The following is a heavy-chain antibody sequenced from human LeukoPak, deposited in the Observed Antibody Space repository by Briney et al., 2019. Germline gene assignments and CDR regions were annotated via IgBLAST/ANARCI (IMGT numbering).Heavy chain of an antibody. Sequence: GASVKVSCKASGYTFTSYGISWVRQAPGQGLEWMGWISAYNGNTNYAQKLQGRVAMTTDTSTSTAYMELRSLRSDDTAVYYCARAGWFRTNNWFDPWGQGTLVTVSS. CDR2: ISAYNGNT. V-gene: IGHV1-18*01. CDR3: ARAGWFRTNNWFDP. J-gene: IGHJ5*02. CDR1: GYTFTSYG. D-gene: IGHD2-15*01.